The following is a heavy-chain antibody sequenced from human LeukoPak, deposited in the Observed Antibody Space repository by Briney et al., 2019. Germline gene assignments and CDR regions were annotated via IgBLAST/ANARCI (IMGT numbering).Heavy chain of an antibody. D-gene: IGHD1-26*01. CDR3: ARGMGSGTYYFNY. J-gene: IGHJ4*02. Sequence: PGGSLRLSCAASGFTFSSYTMNWVRQAPGKGLEWVSFITSGSSYIYCADSVKGRFTISRDNAKSSLYLQMNSLRAEDTAVYYCARGMGSGTYYFNYWGQGTLVTVSS. V-gene: IGHV3-21*01. CDR2: ITSGSSYI. CDR1: GFTFSSYT.